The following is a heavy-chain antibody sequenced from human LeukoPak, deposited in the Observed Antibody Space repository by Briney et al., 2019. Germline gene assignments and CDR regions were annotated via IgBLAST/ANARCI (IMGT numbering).Heavy chain of an antibody. D-gene: IGHD2-15*01. V-gene: IGHV3-74*01. CDR1: GFTFSNYA. J-gene: IGHJ5*02. CDR2: INSDGSST. Sequence: GGSLRLSCVASGFTFSNYAMSWVRQAPGKGLVWVSRINSDGSSTSYADSVKGRFTISRDNAKNTLYLQMNSLRAEDTAVYYCAREYSTGFDPWGQGTLVTVSS. CDR3: AREYSTGFDP.